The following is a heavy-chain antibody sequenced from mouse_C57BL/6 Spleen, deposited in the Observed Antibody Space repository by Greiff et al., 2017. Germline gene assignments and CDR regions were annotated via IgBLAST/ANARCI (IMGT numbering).Heavy chain of an antibody. CDR3: ARDRGHYFDY. V-gene: IGHV3-6*01. J-gene: IGHJ2*01. D-gene: IGHD3-3*01. CDR1: GYSITSGYY. CDR2: ISYDGSN. Sequence: EVKLMESGPGLVKPSQSLSLTCSVTGYSITSGYYWNWIRQFPGNKLEWMGYISYDGSNNYNPSLKNRISITRDTSKNQFFLKLNSVTTEDTATYYCARDRGHYFDYWGQGTTLTVSS.